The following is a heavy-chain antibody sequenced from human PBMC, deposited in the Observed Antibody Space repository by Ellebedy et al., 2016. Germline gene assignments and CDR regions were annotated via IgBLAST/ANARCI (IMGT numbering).Heavy chain of an antibody. D-gene: IGHD5-12*01. J-gene: IGHJ4*02. Sequence: GGSLRLSXAASGFTFSSYTFTWVRQAPGKGLEWVSYISSSGSTIYYADSVKGRFTISRDSPKNSLYLQMSSLRAEDTAVYYCARDSWIEVNDYWGQGTLVTVSS. V-gene: IGHV3-48*04. CDR3: ARDSWIEVNDY. CDR2: ISSSGSTI. CDR1: GFTFSSYT.